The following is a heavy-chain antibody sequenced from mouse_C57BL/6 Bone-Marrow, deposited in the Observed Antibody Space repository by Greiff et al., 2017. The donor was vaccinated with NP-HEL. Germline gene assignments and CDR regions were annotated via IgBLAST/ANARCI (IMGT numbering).Heavy chain of an antibody. V-gene: IGHV3-3*01. CDR1: GFSINSDCY. Sequence: EVKVEESGPSLVRPSQTLSLTCTVTGFSINSDCYWIWIRQFPGNKLEYIGYTFYSGITYYNPSLESRTYITRDTSKNQFSLKLSSVTTEDTATYYCARERYDSYWYFEVWGTGTTVTVSS. J-gene: IGHJ1*03. CDR2: TFYSGIT. D-gene: IGHD2-4*01. CDR3: ARERYDSYWYFEV.